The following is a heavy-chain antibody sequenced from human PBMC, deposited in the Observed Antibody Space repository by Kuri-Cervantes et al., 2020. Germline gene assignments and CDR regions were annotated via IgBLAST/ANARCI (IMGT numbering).Heavy chain of an antibody. CDR1: GGSISSSSYY. CDR2: IYYSGST. J-gene: IGHJ5*02. CDR3: ARIRNWFDP. V-gene: IGHV4-39*01. Sequence: SETLSPTCAVSGGSISSSSYYWGWIRQPPGKGLEWIGSIYYSGSTYYNPSLKSRVTISVDTSKNQFSLKLSSVTAADTAVYYCARIRNWFDPWGQGTLVTVSS. D-gene: IGHD3-16*01.